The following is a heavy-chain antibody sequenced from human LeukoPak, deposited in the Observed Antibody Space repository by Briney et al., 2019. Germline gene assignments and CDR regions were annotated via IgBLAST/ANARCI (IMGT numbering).Heavy chain of an antibody. CDR3: ARGRLVRLRGWFDP. CDR1: GGSISSSSYY. V-gene: IGHV4-39*07. D-gene: IGHD6-19*01. Sequence: SETLSLTCTVSGGSISSSSYYWGWIRQPPGKGLEWIGSIYYSGSTYYNPSLKSRVTISVDTSKNQFSLKLSSVTAADTAVYYCARGRLVRLRGWFDPWGQGTLVTVSS. CDR2: IYYSGST. J-gene: IGHJ5*02.